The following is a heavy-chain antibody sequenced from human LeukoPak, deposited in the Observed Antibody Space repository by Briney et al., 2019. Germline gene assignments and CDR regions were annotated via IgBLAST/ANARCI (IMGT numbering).Heavy chain of an antibody. J-gene: IGHJ4*02. D-gene: IGHD6-19*01. CDR3: ARGLGLKFDY. Sequence: SETLSLTCAVSGGSISSGGYSWSWIRQPPGKGLEWIGYIYYSGSTYYNPSLKSRVTISVDTSKNQFSLKLSSVTAADTAVYYCARGLGLKFDYWGQGTLVTVSS. CDR2: IYYSGST. V-gene: IGHV4-30-4*07. CDR1: GGSISSGGYS.